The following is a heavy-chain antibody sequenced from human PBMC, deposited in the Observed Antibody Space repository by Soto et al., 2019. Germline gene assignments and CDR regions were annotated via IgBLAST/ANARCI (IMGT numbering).Heavy chain of an antibody. V-gene: IGHV3-23*01. CDR3: AKNGPAYADAFDS. CDR1: GFIFASYA. D-gene: IGHD2-8*01. J-gene: IGHJ3*01. CDR2: ISGSAGTT. Sequence: EVQLSQSGGGWVQPGGSRRLSCSASGFIFASYAMSWVRKAPGKGLEWVSVISGSAGTTDYAGSVTGRFTISRDNSKNTLYLHMNSLKGEDTAVYYCAKNGPAYADAFDSWGQGTMVTVSS.